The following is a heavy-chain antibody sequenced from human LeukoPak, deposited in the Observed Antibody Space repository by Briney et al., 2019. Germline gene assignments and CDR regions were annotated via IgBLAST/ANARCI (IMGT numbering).Heavy chain of an antibody. J-gene: IGHJ5*02. CDR2: IQYDGNNK. D-gene: IGHD3-10*01. Sequence: LPGGSLRLSCAASGFTFSSYGMHWARQAPGKGLEWVAFIQYDGNNKYYADSVKGRFTISRDNSKNTLYLQMNSLRAEDTAVYYCAKDLYDGSGSYYPFDPWGQGTLVTVSS. CDR1: GFTFSSYG. CDR3: AKDLYDGSGSYYPFDP. V-gene: IGHV3-30*02.